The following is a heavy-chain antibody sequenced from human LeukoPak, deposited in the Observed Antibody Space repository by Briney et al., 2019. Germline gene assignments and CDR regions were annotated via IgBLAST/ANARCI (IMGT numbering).Heavy chain of an antibody. D-gene: IGHD3-3*01. CDR2: ISGDGGST. CDR3: AAAYFGVDQYYYGMDV. Sequence: GGSLRLSCAASGFTFTGYAMSWVRQAPGKGLEWVSAISGDGGSTYYADSVKGRFTISRDYSKNTLYLQMNSLRAEDTAVYYCAAAYFGVDQYYYGMDVWGQGTTVTVSS. V-gene: IGHV3-23*01. J-gene: IGHJ6*02. CDR1: GFTFTGYA.